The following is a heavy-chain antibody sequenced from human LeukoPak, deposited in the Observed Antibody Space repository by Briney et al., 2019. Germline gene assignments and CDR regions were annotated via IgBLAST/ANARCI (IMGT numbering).Heavy chain of an antibody. V-gene: IGHV4-30-4*08. CDR2: IYFSGNT. J-gene: IGHJ5*02. CDR1: GRSLDSGNFY. D-gene: IGHD4-23*01. Sequence: SETLSLTCTVSGRSLDSGNFYWSWIRQPPGKGLEWIGYIYFSGNTYYSPSLKSRVTISLDMSKNQFSLKLSSVTAADTAVYYCARGCLVDYGGNSDWFDPWGQGTLVTVSS. CDR3: ARGCLVDYGGNSDWFDP.